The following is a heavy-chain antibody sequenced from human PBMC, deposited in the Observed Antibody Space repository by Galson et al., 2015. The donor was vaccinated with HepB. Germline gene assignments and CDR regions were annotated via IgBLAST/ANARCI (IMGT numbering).Heavy chain of an antibody. Sequence: SLRLSCAASGFTFSGSAMHWVRQASGKGLEWVCRIRSKANSYATAYAVSVRGRFTIARDDSKNTAYLQMNSLKTEDTAVYYCTSYSGSYFYGYWGQRSLVTVSS. CDR3: TSYSGSYFYGY. D-gene: IGHD1-26*01. V-gene: IGHV3-73*01. J-gene: IGHJ4*02. CDR2: IRSKANSYAT. CDR1: GFTFSGSA.